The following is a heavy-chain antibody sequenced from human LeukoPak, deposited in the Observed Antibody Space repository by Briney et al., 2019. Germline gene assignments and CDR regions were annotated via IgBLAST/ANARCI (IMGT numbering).Heavy chain of an antibody. Sequence: SETLSLTCTVSGGSISSGGYYWSWIRQHPGKGLEWIGYIYYSGSTYYNPSLKSRVTISVDTSKNQFSLKLSSVAAADTAVYYCARSMRYFGWLTPNPLFDYWGQGTLVTVSS. CDR3: ARSMRYFGWLTPNPLFDY. CDR2: IYYSGST. CDR1: GGSISSGGYY. D-gene: IGHD3-9*01. J-gene: IGHJ4*02. V-gene: IGHV4-31*03.